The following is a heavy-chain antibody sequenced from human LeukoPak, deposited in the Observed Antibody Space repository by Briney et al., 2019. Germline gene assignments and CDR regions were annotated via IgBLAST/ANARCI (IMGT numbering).Heavy chain of an antibody. CDR1: GYTFTSYG. V-gene: IGHV1-18*01. D-gene: IGHD6-19*01. CDR2: ISAYNGNT. CDR3: ASGAVAGDFDY. Sequence: GASVKVSCKASGYTFTSYGISWVRQAPGQGLEWMGWISAYNGNTNYAQKLQGRVTMDTDTTTSTAYMELRSLRSDDTAVYYCASGAVAGDFDYWGQGTLVTVSS. J-gene: IGHJ4*02.